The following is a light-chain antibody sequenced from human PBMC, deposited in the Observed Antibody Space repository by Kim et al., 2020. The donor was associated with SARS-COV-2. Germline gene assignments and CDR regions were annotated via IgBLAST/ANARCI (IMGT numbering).Light chain of an antibody. CDR2: RNN. J-gene: IGLJ3*02. CDR1: SNIVGNQG. Sequence: QTATLTCTGNSNIVGNQGAAWLQQHQGHPPKLLSYRNNNRPSGISERFSASRSGNTASLTITGLQPEDEADYYCSALDSSLSGRVFGGGTQLTVL. V-gene: IGLV10-54*02. CDR3: SALDSSLSGRV.